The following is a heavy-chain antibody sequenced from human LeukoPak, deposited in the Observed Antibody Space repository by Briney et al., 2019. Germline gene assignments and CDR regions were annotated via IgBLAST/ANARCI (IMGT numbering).Heavy chain of an antibody. V-gene: IGHV4-31*03. CDR2: IYYSGST. CDR1: GGSISSGGYY. J-gene: IGHJ3*02. Sequence: PSQTLSLTCTVSGGSISSGGYYWSWIRQHPGKGLEWIGYIYYSGSTYYNPSLKSRVTISVDTSKNQFSLKLSSVTAADTAVYYCARVGDSSGWYIVSGAFDIWGQGTMVTVSS. D-gene: IGHD6-19*01. CDR3: ARVGDSSGWYIVSGAFDI.